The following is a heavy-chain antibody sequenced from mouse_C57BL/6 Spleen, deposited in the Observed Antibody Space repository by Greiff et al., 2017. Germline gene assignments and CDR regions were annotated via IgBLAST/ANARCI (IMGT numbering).Heavy chain of an antibody. Sequence: VQLVESGPGLVQPSQSLSITCTVSGFSLTSYGVHWVRQSPGKGLEWLGVIWRGGSTDYNAAFMSRLSITKDNSKSQVFFKMNSLQADDTAIYYCAKKGYIYYAMDYWGQGTSVTVSS. J-gene: IGHJ4*01. CDR2: IWRGGST. CDR1: GFSLTSYG. CDR3: AKKGYIYYAMDY. D-gene: IGHD2-2*01. V-gene: IGHV2-5*01.